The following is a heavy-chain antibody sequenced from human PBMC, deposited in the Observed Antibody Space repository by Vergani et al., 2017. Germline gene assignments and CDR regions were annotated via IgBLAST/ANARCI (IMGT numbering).Heavy chain of an antibody. D-gene: IGHD6-13*01. V-gene: IGHV4-30-4*08. Sequence: VQLLESGGDLVQPGGSLRLSCAASGFTFNHYAMNWVRQAPGKGLEWIGYIYYSGSTYYNPSLKSRVTISVDTSKNQFSLKLSSVTAADTAVYYCARSVGYSSSWCDYWGQGTLVTVSS. CDR3: ARSVGYSSSWCDY. J-gene: IGHJ4*02. CDR2: IYYSGST. CDR1: GFTFNHYA.